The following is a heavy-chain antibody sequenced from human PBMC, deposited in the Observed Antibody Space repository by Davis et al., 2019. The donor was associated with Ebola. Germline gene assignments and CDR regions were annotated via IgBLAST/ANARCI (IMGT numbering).Heavy chain of an antibody. CDR2: ISAYNGNT. D-gene: IGHD6-6*01. Sequence: ASVKVSCKASGYTFTSYYMHWVRQAPGQGLEWMGWISAYNGNTNYAQKLQGRVTMTTDTSTSTAYMELRSLRSEDTAVYYCAREKRYSSSSPLAYYYYYGMDVWGQGTTVTVSS. V-gene: IGHV1-18*04. CDR3: AREKRYSSSSPLAYYYYYGMDV. CDR1: GYTFTSYY. J-gene: IGHJ6*02.